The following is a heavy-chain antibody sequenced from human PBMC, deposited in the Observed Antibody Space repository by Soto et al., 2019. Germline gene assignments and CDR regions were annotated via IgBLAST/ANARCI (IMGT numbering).Heavy chain of an antibody. Sequence: QVQLVESGGGVVQPGRSLRLSCAASGFTFSSYGMHWVRQAPGKGLEWVAVISYDGSNKYYADSVKGRFTISRDNSKNTLYLQMNSLRAEDTAVYYCARDLYYGSGSPHGMDVWGQGTTVTVSS. CDR3: ARDLYYGSGSPHGMDV. J-gene: IGHJ6*02. CDR2: ISYDGSNK. V-gene: IGHV3-30*03. CDR1: GFTFSSYG. D-gene: IGHD3-10*01.